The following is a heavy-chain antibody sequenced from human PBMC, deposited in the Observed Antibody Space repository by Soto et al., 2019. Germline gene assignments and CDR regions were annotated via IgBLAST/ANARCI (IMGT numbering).Heavy chain of an antibody. Sequence: PSQTLSLTCAISGDSVSSNSAAWNWIRQSPSRGLEWLGRAYYRSQWYYDSAVSVRSRITVIPDTSKNQFSLQLNSVTPEDTAVYCAKKPKGDGRSDCGMDEWGQGTTVTVSS. CDR3: KKPKGDGRSDCGMDE. CDR2: AYYRSQWYY. J-gene: IGHJ6*02. V-gene: IGHV6-1*01. CDR1: GDSVSSNSAA. D-gene: IGHD2-21*01.